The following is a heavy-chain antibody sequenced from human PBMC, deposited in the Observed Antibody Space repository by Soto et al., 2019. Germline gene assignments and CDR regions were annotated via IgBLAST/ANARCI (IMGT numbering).Heavy chain of an antibody. J-gene: IGHJ6*02. CDR1: GFTFSSYG. V-gene: IGHV3-30*18. Sequence: QVQLVESGGGVVQPGRSLRLSCAAAGFTFSSYGMHWVRQAPGKGLEWVAVISYDGSNKYYADSVKGRFTISRDNSKNTLYLQMNSLRAEDTAVYYCAKGTWDIVVVPAASGDMDVWGQGTTVTVSS. CDR2: ISYDGSNK. CDR3: AKGTWDIVVVPAASGDMDV. D-gene: IGHD2-2*01.